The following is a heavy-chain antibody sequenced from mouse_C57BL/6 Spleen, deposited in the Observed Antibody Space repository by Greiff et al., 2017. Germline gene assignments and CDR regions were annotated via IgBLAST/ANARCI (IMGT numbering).Heavy chain of an antibody. J-gene: IGHJ3*01. CDR3: TAGGLYYSKYLAY. CDR2: IDPENGDT. V-gene: IGHV14-4*01. D-gene: IGHD2-5*01. CDR1: GFNIKDDY. Sequence: VQLQQSGAELVRPGASVKLSCTASGFNIKDDYMHWVKQRPEQGLEWIGWIDPENGDTEYASNFQGKATITADTSSNTAYLQLSSLTSEDTAVYYCTAGGLYYSKYLAYWGQGTLVTVSA.